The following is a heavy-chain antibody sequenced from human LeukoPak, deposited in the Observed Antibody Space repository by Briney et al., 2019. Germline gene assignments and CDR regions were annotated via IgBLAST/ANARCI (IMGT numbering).Heavy chain of an antibody. CDR1: GFTFSGSA. CDR2: IRSKANSYAT. Sequence: PGGSLRLSCAASGFTFSGSAMHWVRQASGKGLEWVGRIRSKANSYATAYAASVKGRFTTSRDDSKNTAYLQMNSLKTEDTAVYYCTTVVPAAKNGLGDYWGQGTLVTVSS. D-gene: IGHD2-2*01. J-gene: IGHJ4*02. CDR3: TTVVPAAKNGLGDY. V-gene: IGHV3-73*01.